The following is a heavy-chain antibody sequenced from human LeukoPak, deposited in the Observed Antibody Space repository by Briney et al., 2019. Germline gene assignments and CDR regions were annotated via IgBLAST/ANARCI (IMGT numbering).Heavy chain of an antibody. Sequence: GGSLRLSCAASGFTFSSYAMHWVRQAPGKGLEWVAVISYDGSNKYYADSVKGRFTISRDNSKNTLNLQMNSLRAEDTAVYYCARARKKQVTDYWGQGTLVTVSS. J-gene: IGHJ4*02. CDR2: ISYDGSNK. CDR1: GFTFSSYA. CDR3: ARARKKQVTDY. V-gene: IGHV3-30*04. D-gene: IGHD5-18*01.